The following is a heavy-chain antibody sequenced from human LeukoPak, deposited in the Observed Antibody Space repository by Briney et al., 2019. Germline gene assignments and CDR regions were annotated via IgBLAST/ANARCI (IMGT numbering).Heavy chain of an antibody. CDR3: ARDNGVVPAAIDAFDI. D-gene: IGHD2-2*01. Sequence: VASVKVSCKASGYTFTGYYMHWVQQAPGQGLEWMGWINPNSGGTNYAQKFQGRVTMTRDTSISSAYMELRSLRSDDTAVYYCARDNGVVPAAIDAFDIWGQGTMVTVSS. V-gene: IGHV1-2*02. CDR1: GYTFTGYY. J-gene: IGHJ3*02. CDR2: INPNSGGT.